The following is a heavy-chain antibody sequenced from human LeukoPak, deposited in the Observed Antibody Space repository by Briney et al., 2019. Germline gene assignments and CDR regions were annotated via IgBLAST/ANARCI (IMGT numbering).Heavy chain of an antibody. CDR1: GYTFTSYD. V-gene: IGHV1-46*01. CDR2: INPSGGST. J-gene: IGHJ4*02. D-gene: IGHD6-13*01. Sequence: ASVKVSCKASGYTFTSYDINWVRQATGQGLEWMGIINPSGGSTSYAQKFQGRVTMTRDTSTSTVYMELSSLRSEDTAVYYCARDLGSSWYEVGYYFDYWGQGTLVTVSS. CDR3: ARDLGSSWYEVGYYFDY.